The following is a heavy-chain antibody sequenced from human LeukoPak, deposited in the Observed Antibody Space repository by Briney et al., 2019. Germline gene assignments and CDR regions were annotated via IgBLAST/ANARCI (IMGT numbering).Heavy chain of an antibody. CDR1: GGSISSYY. CDR3: ARSPRLITGYDSSGYFGRGDAFDI. Sequence: SETLSLTCTVSGGSISSYYWSWIRQPPGKGLEWIGYIYYSGSTNYNPSLKSRVTISVDTSKNQFSLKLSSVTAADTAEYYCARSPRLITGYDSSGYFGRGDAFDIWGQGTMVTVSS. V-gene: IGHV4-59*01. J-gene: IGHJ3*02. CDR2: IYYSGST. D-gene: IGHD3-22*01.